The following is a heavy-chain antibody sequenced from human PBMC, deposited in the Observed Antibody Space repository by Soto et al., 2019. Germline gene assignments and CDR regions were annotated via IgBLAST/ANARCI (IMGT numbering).Heavy chain of an antibody. V-gene: IGHV1-3*01. CDR3: ARDHFGFLVCGTGHQNLCYS. CDR1: GYTFTSYA. J-gene: IGHJ5*02. Sequence: GASVKVSCKASGYTFTSYAMHWVRQAPGQRLEWMGWINAGNGNTKYSQNFQGRVTIPRAKSASSAYLELSSLRSEDTAVYYCARDHFGFLVCGTGHQNLCYSCAQGSLVPGSS. D-gene: IGHD2-21*01. CDR2: INAGNGNT.